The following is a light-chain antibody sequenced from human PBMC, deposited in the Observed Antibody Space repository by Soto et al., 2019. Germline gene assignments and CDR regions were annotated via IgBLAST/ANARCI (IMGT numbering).Light chain of an antibody. CDR3: QQYHSSVWT. Sequence: DFQMTQSPSSLSASVGDTVTLTCRASQGFTNYLAWYQQKPGKAPKLLIYAASTLQSGVPPRFSGSGSGTDFTLTISRLEPEDFAVYYCQQYHSSVWTFGQGTKVDIK. CDR2: AAS. CDR1: QGFTNY. V-gene: IGKV1-27*01. J-gene: IGKJ1*01.